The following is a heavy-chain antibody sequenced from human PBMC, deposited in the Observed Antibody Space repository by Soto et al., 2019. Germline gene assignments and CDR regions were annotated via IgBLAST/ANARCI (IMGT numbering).Heavy chain of an antibody. D-gene: IGHD6-13*01. Sequence: QVQLVESGGGVVQPGRSLRLSCAASGFTFSSYAMHWVRQAPGKGLEWVAVISYDGSNKYYADSVKGRFTISRDNSKNTLSLQMNGLRAEDTAVYYCERPEYRSSWYERGGFDYWGQGTLVTVSS. CDR2: ISYDGSNK. CDR1: GFTFSSYA. CDR3: ERPEYRSSWYERGGFDY. V-gene: IGHV3-30-3*01. J-gene: IGHJ4*02.